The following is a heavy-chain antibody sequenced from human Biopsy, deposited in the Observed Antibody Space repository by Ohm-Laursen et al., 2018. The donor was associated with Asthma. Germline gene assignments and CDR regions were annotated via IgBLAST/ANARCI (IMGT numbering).Heavy chain of an antibody. CDR3: ARAVDYSHYYGIDV. V-gene: IGHV1-18*01. CDR2: ISVYNGNT. J-gene: IGHJ6*02. CDR1: GYTFNSAG. Sequence: SSVTVSCQASGYTFNSAGITWARQAPGQGLEWMGWISVYNGNTKVAQKLQDRVTMITDTSTSTAYMELRSLRSDDTAVYFCARAVDYSHYYGIDVWGQGTTVTVS. D-gene: IGHD3-10*01.